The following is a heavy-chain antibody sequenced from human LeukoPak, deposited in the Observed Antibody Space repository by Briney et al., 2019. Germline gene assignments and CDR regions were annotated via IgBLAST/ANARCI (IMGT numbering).Heavy chain of an antibody. V-gene: IGHV1-8*01. J-gene: IGHJ6*03. CDR3: AREPRCQADLGCYYYMDV. Sequence: AAVKVSCKASGYTFTSYDINWVRQATGQGLEWMGWMNPNSGNTDYAQKFQGRVTMTRNTSISTAYMELSSLRSEDTAVYYCAREPRCQADLGCYYYMDVWGKGTTVTVSS. CDR1: GYTFTSYD. CDR2: MNPNSGNT. D-gene: IGHD7-27*01.